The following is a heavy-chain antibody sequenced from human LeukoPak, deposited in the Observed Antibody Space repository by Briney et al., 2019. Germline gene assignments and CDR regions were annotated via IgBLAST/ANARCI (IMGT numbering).Heavy chain of an antibody. CDR3: ARDADSSGYYPLNY. J-gene: IGHJ4*02. V-gene: IGHV1-46*01. Sequence: GSSVKVSCTASGGTFSSYAIRWVRQAPGQGLEWMGIINPSGGSTSYAQKFQGRVTMTRDTSTSTVYMELSSLRSEDTAVYYCARDADSSGYYPLNYWGQGTLVTVSS. D-gene: IGHD3-22*01. CDR1: GGTFSSYA. CDR2: INPSGGST.